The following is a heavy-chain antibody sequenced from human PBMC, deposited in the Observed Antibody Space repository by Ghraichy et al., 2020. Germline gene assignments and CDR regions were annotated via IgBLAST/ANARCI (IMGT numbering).Heavy chain of an antibody. CDR1: GGYISTYY. J-gene: IGHJ2*01. D-gene: IGHD2-2*01. Sequence: SETLSLTCRVSGGYISTYYWSWIRQPPGKGLEWIGYIYHIGSTNYNPSLKSRVTISVDTSKNQFSLKLSSVTAADTALYYCARISVEVRFGFWYFDLWGRGTLVTVSS. CDR3: ARISVEVRFGFWYFDL. V-gene: IGHV4-59*01. CDR2: IYHIGST.